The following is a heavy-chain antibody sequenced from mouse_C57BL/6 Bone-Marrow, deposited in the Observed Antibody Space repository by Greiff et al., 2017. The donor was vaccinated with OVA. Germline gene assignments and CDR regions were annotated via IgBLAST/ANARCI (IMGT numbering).Heavy chain of an antibody. J-gene: IGHJ2*01. CDR1: GFNIKDDY. Sequence: EVQRVESGAELVRPGASVKLSCTASGFNIKDDYMHWVKQRPEQGLEWIGWIDPENGDTEYASKFQGKATITADTSSNTAYLQLSSLTSEDTAVYYCTTGYSNYSYYFDYWGQGTTLTVSS. CDR3: TTGYSNYSYYFDY. D-gene: IGHD2-5*01. CDR2: IDPENGDT. V-gene: IGHV14-4*01.